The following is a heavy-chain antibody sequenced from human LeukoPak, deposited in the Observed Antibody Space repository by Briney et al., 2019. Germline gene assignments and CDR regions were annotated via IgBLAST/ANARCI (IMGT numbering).Heavy chain of an antibody. CDR2: INHSGST. CDR1: DGTFSGYY. J-gene: IGHJ6*02. V-gene: IGHV4-34*01. D-gene: IGHD1-26*01. Sequence: SETLSLTCAVSDGTFSGYYWTWIRQPPGKGLEWIGEINHSGSTNYNPSLKSRVTISVDTSKNQFSLKLSSVTAADTAVYYCARSRSGTIYYYYGMDVWGQGTTVTVSS. CDR3: ARSRSGTIYYYYGMDV.